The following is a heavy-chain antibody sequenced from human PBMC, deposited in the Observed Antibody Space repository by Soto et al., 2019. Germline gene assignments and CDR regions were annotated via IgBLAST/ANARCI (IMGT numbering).Heavy chain of an antibody. D-gene: IGHD6-13*01. CDR2: ISYDGSNK. CDR3: AKRPRWPIAAADYFDF. CDR1: GFTFSSYG. V-gene: IGHV3-30*18. Sequence: PGWSLRLSCAASGFTFSSYGMHWVRQAPGKGLEWVAFISYDGSNKYYADSVKGRFTISRDNSKNTLYLQMNSLRAEDTAVYYCAKRPRWPIAAADYFDFWGQGTLVTVSS. J-gene: IGHJ4*02.